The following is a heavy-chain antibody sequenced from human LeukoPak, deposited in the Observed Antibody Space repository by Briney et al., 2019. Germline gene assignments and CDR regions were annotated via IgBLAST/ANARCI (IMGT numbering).Heavy chain of an antibody. CDR2: ISWNMVGI. CDR3: AKDISNPSQLLTFGGVIATGFDY. V-gene: IGHV3-9*01. J-gene: IGHJ4*02. CDR1: GFTFDVFA. D-gene: IGHD3-16*02. Sequence: GGSLRLSCAASGFTFDVFAMHGVREAPGRGREGFSGISWNMVGIGYADSVKGRFTISRDNAKNSLYLQMNSLRAEDTALYYCAKDISNPSQLLTFGGVIATGFDYWGQGTLVTVSS.